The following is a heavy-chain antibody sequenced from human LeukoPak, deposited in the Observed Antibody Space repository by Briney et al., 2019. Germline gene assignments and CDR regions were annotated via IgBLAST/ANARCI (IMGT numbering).Heavy chain of an antibody. V-gene: IGHV3-21*04. CDR3: AKDATPMNSIWDHFDS. Sequence: PGGSLRLSCAASGFTFSSYSMNWVRQAPGKGLEWVSSISSSSSYIYYADSVKGRFTISRDNAKNSLYLQMNSLRAEDTAIYFCAKDATPMNSIWDHFDSWGQGTLVTVSS. CDR1: GFTFSSYS. D-gene: IGHD3-22*01. J-gene: IGHJ4*02. CDR2: ISSSSSYI.